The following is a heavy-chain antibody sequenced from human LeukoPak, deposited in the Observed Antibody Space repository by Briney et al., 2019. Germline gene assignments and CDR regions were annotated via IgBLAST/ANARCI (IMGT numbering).Heavy chain of an antibody. Sequence: GGSLRLSCEASGFTFSSYDMHWVRQAPGKGLEWVAFIRYDGSNTYYADSVKGRFTISRDNAKNSLYLQMNSLRAEDTAVYYCARAPPDYWGQGTLVTVSS. J-gene: IGHJ4*02. CDR1: GFTFSSYD. CDR3: ARAPPDY. V-gene: IGHV3-30*02. CDR2: IRYDGSNT.